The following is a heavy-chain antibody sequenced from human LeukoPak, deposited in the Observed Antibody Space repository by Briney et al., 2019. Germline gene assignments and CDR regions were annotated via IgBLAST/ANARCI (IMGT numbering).Heavy chain of an antibody. D-gene: IGHD3-3*01. CDR3: ARGAEIFGVVISYAVYAFDI. CDR2: IIPIFGTA. J-gene: IGHJ3*02. Sequence: GASVKVSCKASGGTFSSYAISWVRQAPGQGLEWMGGIIPIFGTANYAQKFQGRVTITRNTSISTAYMELSSLGSEDTAVYYCARGAEIFGVVISYAVYAFDIWGQGTMVTVSS. V-gene: IGHV1-69*05. CDR1: GGTFSSYA.